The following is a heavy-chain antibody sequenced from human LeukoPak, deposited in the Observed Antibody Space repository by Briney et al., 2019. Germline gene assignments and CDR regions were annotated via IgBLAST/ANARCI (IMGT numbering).Heavy chain of an antibody. J-gene: IGHJ4*02. D-gene: IGHD6-13*01. V-gene: IGHV3-64*01. Sequence: GGSLRLSCAASGFTFNTYGMHWVRQAPGKGLEYVSGIGPDGGTTYYAKSVKGRFTISRDNSKSTVYLQMGSLTADDMAVYYCARGAQLTDYWGQGTLVTVSS. CDR2: IGPDGGTT. CDR1: GFTFNTYG. CDR3: ARGAQLTDY.